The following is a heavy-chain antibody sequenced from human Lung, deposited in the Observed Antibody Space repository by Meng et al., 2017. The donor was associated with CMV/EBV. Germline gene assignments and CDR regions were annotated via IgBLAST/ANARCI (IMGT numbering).Heavy chain of an antibody. Sequence: QVRLVGSGGGGVQPGRSLRLSCAASGFTFSSYARHWVRQAPGKGLEWVAVISYDGSNKYYADSVKGRFTISRDNSKNTLYLQMNSLRAEDTAVYYCARDDSSSWGQGTLVTVSS. J-gene: IGHJ5*02. D-gene: IGHD3-22*01. V-gene: IGHV3-30-3*01. CDR3: ARDDSSS. CDR1: GFTFSSYA. CDR2: ISYDGSNK.